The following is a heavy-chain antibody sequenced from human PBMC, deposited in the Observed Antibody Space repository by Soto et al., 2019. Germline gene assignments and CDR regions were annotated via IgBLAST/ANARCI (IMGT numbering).Heavy chain of an antibody. Sequence: PGGSLRLSCAASGFTFSSYAMSWVRQAPGKGLEWVSVIRYDGSSKYYADSVKGRFTISRDNSKNTLYLQMNSLRAEDTAVYYCARGSSGWYLYGMDVWGQGTTVTVSS. V-gene: IGHV3-30-3*01. CDR3: ARGSSGWYLYGMDV. CDR1: GFTFSSYA. J-gene: IGHJ6*02. CDR2: IRYDGSSK. D-gene: IGHD6-19*01.